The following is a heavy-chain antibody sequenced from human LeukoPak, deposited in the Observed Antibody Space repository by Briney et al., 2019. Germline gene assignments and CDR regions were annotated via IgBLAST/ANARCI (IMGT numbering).Heavy chain of an antibody. V-gene: IGHV7-4-1*02. CDR2: INTNTGNP. Sequence: GASVKVSCKASGYTFTTSAMNWVRQAPGQGLEWMGWINTNTGNPTYAQGFTGRFVFSLDTSVSTAYLQISSLKAEDTAVYYCARVDLWYYGSRTYYYFDYWGQGTLVTVSS. D-gene: IGHD3-22*01. CDR1: GYTFTTSA. J-gene: IGHJ4*02. CDR3: ARVDLWYYGSRTYYYFDY.